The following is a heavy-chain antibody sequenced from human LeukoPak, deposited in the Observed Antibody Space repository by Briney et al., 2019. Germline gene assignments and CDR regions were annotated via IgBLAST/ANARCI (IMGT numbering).Heavy chain of an antibody. D-gene: IGHD2-2*01. CDR1: GGSISSSSYY. CDR3: VRLIVPAANDAFDI. CDR2: IYYSGST. Sequence: PSETLSLTCTVSGGSISSSSYYWGWIRQPPGKGLEWIGSIYYSGSTYYNPSLKSRVTISVDTSKNQFSLKLSSVTAADTAVYYCVRLIVPAANDAFDIWGQGTMVTVSS. J-gene: IGHJ3*02. V-gene: IGHV4-39*01.